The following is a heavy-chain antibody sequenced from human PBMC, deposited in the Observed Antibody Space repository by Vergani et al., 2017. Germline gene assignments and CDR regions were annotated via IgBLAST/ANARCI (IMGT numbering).Heavy chain of an antibody. J-gene: IGHJ6*02. CDR2: ISSSGNYV. CDR3: ARDQGSGTNRHHYGMDV. V-gene: IGHV3-21*06. Sequence: EENLVESGGGLVKPGGSLRLSCVASGFTFGSYSVNWVRQAPGRGLEWVSSISSSGNYVYYTASVKGRFSISRDNAMSLLSLQMNSLRADDTAVYYCARDQGSGTNRHHYGMDVWGQGTTVTVSS. D-gene: IGHD3-10*01. CDR1: GFTFGSYS.